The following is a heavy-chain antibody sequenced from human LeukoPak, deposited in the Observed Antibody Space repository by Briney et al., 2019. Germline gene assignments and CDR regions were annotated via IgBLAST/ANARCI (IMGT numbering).Heavy chain of an antibody. CDR1: GYSFTSYW. D-gene: IGHD3-10*01. CDR3: ARHMVRGVITGSFYS. Sequence: GESLQSSCQGSGYSFTSYWISWVRQMPGKGLEWMGRIDPSDSYTNYSPSFQGHVTISADKSISTAYLQWSSLKASDTAMYYCARHMVRGVITGSFYSWGQGTLVTVSS. J-gene: IGHJ5*02. V-gene: IGHV5-10-1*01. CDR2: IDPSDSYT.